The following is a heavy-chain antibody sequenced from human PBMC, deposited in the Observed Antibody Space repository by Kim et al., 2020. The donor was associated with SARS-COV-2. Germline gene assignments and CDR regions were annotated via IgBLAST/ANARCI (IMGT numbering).Heavy chain of an antibody. J-gene: IGHJ3*02. CDR3: AREVPQIPDAFDI. CDR2: ISRSGTTK. CDR1: GFTFSSYE. V-gene: IGHV3-48*03. Sequence: GGSLRLSCAASGFTFSSYEMNWVRQAPGKGLEWVSYISRSGTTKYYADSVKGRFTISRDNAKNSLYLQMNSLRAEDTAVYYCAREVPQIPDAFDIWGQGTMVTVS.